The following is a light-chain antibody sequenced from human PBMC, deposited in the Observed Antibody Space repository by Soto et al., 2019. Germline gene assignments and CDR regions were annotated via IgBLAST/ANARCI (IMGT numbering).Light chain of an antibody. CDR2: DVS. V-gene: IGLV2-14*03. CDR1: NSDVGYYNY. J-gene: IGLJ2*01. CDR3: SSSTSSTTLV. Sequence: QSALTQPASVSVSPGQSLAISCTGTNSDVGYYNYVSWYQQHPGQAPKLLIYDVSSRPSGVSSRFSGSKSGNTASLTISGLQAEDEADYYCSSSTSSTTLVFGGGTKLTVL.